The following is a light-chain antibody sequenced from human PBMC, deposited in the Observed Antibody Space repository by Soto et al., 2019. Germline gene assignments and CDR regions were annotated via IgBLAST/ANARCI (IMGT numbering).Light chain of an antibody. V-gene: IGKV3-20*01. J-gene: IGKJ3*01. CDR1: QSISSSY. Sequence: EIVLTQSPGTLSLSPGERATLSCRASQSISSSYLAWYQQRPGQAPRLLIFGASYRATGIPDRFSGSGSGTDFTLTISRLEPGYFAVYYCQQYSSSPPEFTFGPGTKVDSK. CDR2: GAS. CDR3: QQYSSSPPEFT.